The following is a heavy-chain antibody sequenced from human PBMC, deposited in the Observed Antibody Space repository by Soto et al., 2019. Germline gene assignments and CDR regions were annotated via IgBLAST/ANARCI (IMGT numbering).Heavy chain of an antibody. Sequence: SETLSLTCAVCGGSFTSYYWGWIRQPPGKGLEWIGSIYYSGSTHYNPSLKSRVTISVDTSKNHFSLKLSSVTAADTPVYSCARQSSRGSKGTLDPWDQGTLVTASS. D-gene: IGHD3-22*01. CDR3: ARQSSRGSKGTLDP. CDR2: IYYSGST. CDR1: GGSFTSYY. V-gene: IGHV4-39*01. J-gene: IGHJ5*02.